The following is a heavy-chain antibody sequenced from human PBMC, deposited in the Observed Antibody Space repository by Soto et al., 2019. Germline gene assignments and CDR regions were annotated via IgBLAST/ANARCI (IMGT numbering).Heavy chain of an antibody. V-gene: IGHV3-23*01. CDR2: ISGAGGAT. Sequence: EVQLLESGGGLVQPGGSLRPSCAASEFTFSNYAMGWVCQVQGKGLEWVSTISGAGGATFYADSVKGGFTISRDNSKSKLLLQLNSLRAEDTAIYYCAKDHGTYASVGGDYWGPGTLVTVSS. D-gene: IGHD1-26*01. CDR1: EFTFSNYA. CDR3: AKDHGTYASVGGDY. J-gene: IGHJ4*02.